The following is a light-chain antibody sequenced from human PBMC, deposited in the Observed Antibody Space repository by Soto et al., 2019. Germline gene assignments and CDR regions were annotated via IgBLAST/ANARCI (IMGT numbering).Light chain of an antibody. CDR1: QSVSNN. CDR3: QQRSNWPRT. Sequence: EILMTQSPATLSVSPGERATLSWRASQSVSNNLAWYQQTHGQAPRLLMYSASTRDTGIPARFSGIRSGTECTLAFSRLEPEDFEVYYCQQRSNWPRTFGQGTKVDIK. V-gene: IGKV3-15*01. CDR2: SAS. J-gene: IGKJ1*01.